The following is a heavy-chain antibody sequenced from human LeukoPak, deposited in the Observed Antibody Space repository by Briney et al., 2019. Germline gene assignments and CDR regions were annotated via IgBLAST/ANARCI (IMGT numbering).Heavy chain of an antibody. Sequence: ASVKVSCKSSGYTFTSYGISWVRQAPGQGLEWMGWISAYNGNTNYAQKLQGRVTMTTDTSTSTAYMELRSLRSDDTAVYYCARDRPYCSSTSCLPQPFDYWGQGTLVTVSS. D-gene: IGHD2-2*01. V-gene: IGHV1-18*01. CDR2: ISAYNGNT. CDR1: GYTFTSYG. J-gene: IGHJ4*02. CDR3: ARDRPYCSSTSCLPQPFDY.